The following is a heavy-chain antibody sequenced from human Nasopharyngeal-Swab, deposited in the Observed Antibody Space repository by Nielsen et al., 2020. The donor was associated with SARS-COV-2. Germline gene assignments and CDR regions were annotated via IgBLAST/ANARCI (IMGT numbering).Heavy chain of an antibody. J-gene: IGHJ4*02. D-gene: IGHD1-20*01. Sequence: GESLKISCAASGFTFSSYAMHWVRQAPGKGLEWVAVISYDGSNKYYADSVKGRFPISRDNAKNSLYLQMNSLRAEDTAVYYCARDHGPYYKWHDSSFDCWGQGTLVTVSS. CDR3: ARDHGPYYKWHDSSFDC. CDR1: GFTFSSYA. CDR2: ISYDGSNK. V-gene: IGHV3-30-3*01.